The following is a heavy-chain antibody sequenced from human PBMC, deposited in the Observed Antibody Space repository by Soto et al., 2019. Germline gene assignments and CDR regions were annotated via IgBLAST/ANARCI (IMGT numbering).Heavy chain of an antibody. CDR2: ISPYYDST. CDR3: ARSEVPAAMGGWFDP. CDR1: GFSLSNDG. Sequence: QVQLLQSGTEVKKPGASVKLCCKTSGFSLSNDGISWVRQAPGQALEWMGWISPYYDSTNYAQIFQGRVTLTTDTSTSTAYLELRSLRSDDTAVYYCARSEVPAAMGGWFDPWGQGTLVTVSS. D-gene: IGHD2-2*01. V-gene: IGHV1-18*01. J-gene: IGHJ5*02.